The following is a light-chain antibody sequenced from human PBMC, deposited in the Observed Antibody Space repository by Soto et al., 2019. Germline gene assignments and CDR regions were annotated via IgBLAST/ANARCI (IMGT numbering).Light chain of an antibody. J-gene: IGKJ3*01. Sequence: EMLLTQSPGTLSVSPAEISTLSCRSSQSIISNSLAWYQQKPGQAPRLLIYGASSRATGIPDRFSGSGSGTDFTLTISRLEPEDFAVYYCQQYGSSPRTFGPGTKVDI. CDR3: QQYGSSPRT. V-gene: IGKV3-20*01. CDR2: GAS. CDR1: QSIISNS.